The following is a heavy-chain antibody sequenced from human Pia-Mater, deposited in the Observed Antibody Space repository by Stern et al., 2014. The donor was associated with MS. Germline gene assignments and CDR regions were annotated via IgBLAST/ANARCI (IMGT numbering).Heavy chain of an antibody. CDR2: IYYSGST. CDR1: GGSISSSSYY. Sequence: QVQLQESGPGLVKPSETLSLTCTVSGGSISSSSYYWGWIRQPPGKGLEWIGSIYYSGSTYYKPSLKSRVTISVETSKTPSPLKLSSVTAADTAVYYCDGYASWVDYWGQGTLVTVSS. V-gene: IGHV4-39*01. D-gene: IGHD5-18*01. CDR3: DGYASWVDY. J-gene: IGHJ4*02.